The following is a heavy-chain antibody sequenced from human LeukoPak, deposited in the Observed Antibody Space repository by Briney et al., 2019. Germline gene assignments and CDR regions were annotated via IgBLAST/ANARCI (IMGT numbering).Heavy chain of an antibody. Sequence: ASVKVSCKASGYTFTSYYMHWVRQAPGQGLEWMGIINPSGGSTSYAQKFQGRVTMTRDTSTSTVYMELSSLRSEDTAVYYCARGSAKYYYDSSGYYGDYWGQETLVTVSS. CDR1: GYTFTSYY. V-gene: IGHV1-46*01. J-gene: IGHJ4*02. CDR3: ARGSAKYYYDSSGYYGDY. D-gene: IGHD3-22*01. CDR2: INPSGGST.